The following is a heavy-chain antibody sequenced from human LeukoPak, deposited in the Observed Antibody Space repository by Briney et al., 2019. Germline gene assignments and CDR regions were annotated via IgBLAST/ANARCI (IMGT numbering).Heavy chain of an antibody. V-gene: IGHV3-64D*06. D-gene: IGHD2-2*01. Sequence: GGSLRLSCSASGFTFSTYAMHWVRHAPGRGLEYVSAIGTNGISTYYADSVEGRFTISRDNSKNTVHLQMSSLRAEDTAVYYCVKGAQVVYSPSFDFWGQGTLVTVSS. CDR2: IGTNGIST. CDR3: VKGAQVVYSPSFDF. J-gene: IGHJ4*02. CDR1: GFTFSTYA.